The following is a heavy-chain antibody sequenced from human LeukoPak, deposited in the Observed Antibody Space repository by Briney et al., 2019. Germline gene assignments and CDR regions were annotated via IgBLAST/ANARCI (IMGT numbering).Heavy chain of an antibody. CDR1: GITFSSYS. V-gene: IGHV3-21*01. CDR3: ARDGDSTGAFDY. CDR2: ISSSSSYI. Sequence: GGSLRLSCAASGITFSSYSINWVRQAPGKGLEWVSSISSSSSYIYYADSVKGRFTISRDNAKSSLYLQMNSLRGEDTAEYYCARDGDSTGAFDYWGQGTLVTVSS. D-gene: IGHD2-8*02. J-gene: IGHJ4*02.